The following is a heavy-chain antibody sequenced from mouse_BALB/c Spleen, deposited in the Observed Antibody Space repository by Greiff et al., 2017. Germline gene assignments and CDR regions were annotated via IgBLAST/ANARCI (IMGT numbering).Heavy chain of an antibody. CDR3: TYYRYDGFAY. D-gene: IGHD2-14*01. CDR2: IYPGSGST. Sequence: LQQPGSELVRPGASVKLSCKASGYTFTSYWMHWVKQRPGQGLEWIGIIYPGSGSTNYDEKFKSKATLTVDTSSSTAYMQLSSLTSEDSAVYYCTYYRYDGFAYWGQGTLVTVSA. V-gene: IGHV1S22*01. CDR1: GYTFTSYW. J-gene: IGHJ3*01.